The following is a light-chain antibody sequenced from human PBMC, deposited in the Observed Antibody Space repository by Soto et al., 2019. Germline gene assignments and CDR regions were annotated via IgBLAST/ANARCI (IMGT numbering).Light chain of an antibody. CDR1: SSNIGAGYD. CDR2: GNS. CDR3: QSYDSSLSGWV. V-gene: IGLV1-40*01. J-gene: IGLJ3*02. Sequence: QSVLTQPPSVSGAPGQRVTISCTGSSSNIGAGYDVHWYQQLPGTAPKLLIYGNSNRPSGVPDRFSGSKSGTSASLAITGLQDEDDADYYCQSYDSSLSGWVFGGGTKVTVL.